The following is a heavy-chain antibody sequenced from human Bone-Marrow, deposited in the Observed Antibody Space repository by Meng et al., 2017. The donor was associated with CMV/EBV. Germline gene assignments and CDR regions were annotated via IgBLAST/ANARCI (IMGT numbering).Heavy chain of an antibody. CDR1: GFTFSSYY. J-gene: IGHJ4*02. CDR3: ARDSPDYGDYLFDY. V-gene: IGHV3-53*01. Sequence: GGSLRLSCAASGFTFSSYYMSWVRQAPGKGLECVSVIYSAGSTYYADSVKGRFTISRDNSKNTLYLQMNSLRAEDTAVYYCARDSPDYGDYLFDYWGQGGLVTVSS. D-gene: IGHD4-17*01. CDR2: IYSAGST.